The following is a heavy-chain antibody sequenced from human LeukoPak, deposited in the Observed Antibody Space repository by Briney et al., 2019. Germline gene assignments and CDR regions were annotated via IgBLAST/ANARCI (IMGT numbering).Heavy chain of an antibody. CDR2: ISPYNGGT. V-gene: IGHV1-2*02. CDR1: GYTFTGYY. CDR3: ARGKVGVDWCFDI. Sequence: ASVKVSCKASGYTFTGYYVHWVRQAPGQGLEWIGSISPYNGGTKFAQNFQGRVSMTSDASLSTASMELSSLTSNHTGVYYCARGKVGVDWCFDIWGRGTLVSVSS. D-gene: IGHD1-26*01. J-gene: IGHJ2*01.